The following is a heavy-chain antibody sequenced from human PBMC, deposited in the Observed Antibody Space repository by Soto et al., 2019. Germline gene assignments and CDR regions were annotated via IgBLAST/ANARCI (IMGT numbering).Heavy chain of an antibody. Sequence: EVQLVESGGGLVQPGGSLRLSCAASGFTFSSYWMHWVRQVPGKGLLWVSRIDEYGSTINYADSVRGRFTISRDNARNTWYLEMNSPRAEDTALYYCTRAIGGKGAYWGPGTLVTVSS. D-gene: IGHD3-10*01. J-gene: IGHJ4*02. CDR1: GFTFSSYW. CDR3: TRAIGGKGAY. CDR2: IDEYGSTI. V-gene: IGHV3-74*01.